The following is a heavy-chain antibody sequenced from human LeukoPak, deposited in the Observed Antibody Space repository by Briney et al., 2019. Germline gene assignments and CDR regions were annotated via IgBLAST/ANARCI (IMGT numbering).Heavy chain of an antibody. CDR3: ARDPDYGDPD. CDR1: GFTFSDDY. J-gene: IGHJ4*02. CDR2: ITSSGTTS. Sequence: GGSLRLSCTASGFTFSDDYMSWFRLSPGKGLEWLSYITSSGTTSDYADSVKGRFTISRDNAKNSMYLQMNSLRPEDTAVYYCARDPDYGDPDWGQGTLVTVSS. V-gene: IGHV3-11*01. D-gene: IGHD4-17*01.